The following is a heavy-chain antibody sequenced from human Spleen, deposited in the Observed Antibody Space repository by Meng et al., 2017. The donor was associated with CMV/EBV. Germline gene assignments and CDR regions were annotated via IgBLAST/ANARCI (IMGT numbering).Heavy chain of an antibody. Sequence: QVQRVQSGAEGKKPGASVKVSCKASGDTFTSSYIHWVRQAPGQGLEWMGKINPSGVSTSYAQKFQGRVTMTRDTSTSAVYMELSSLRSEDTAVYYCTRGGGGSGGRFDYWGQGTLVTVSS. J-gene: IGHJ4*02. CDR3: TRGGGGSGGRFDY. V-gene: IGHV1-46*03. CDR2: INPSGVST. CDR1: GDTFTSSY. D-gene: IGHD6-19*01.